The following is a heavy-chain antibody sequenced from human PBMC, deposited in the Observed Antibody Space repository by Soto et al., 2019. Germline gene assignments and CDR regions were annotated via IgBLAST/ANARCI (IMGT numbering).Heavy chain of an antibody. CDR2: ISYDGSLQ. V-gene: IGHV3-30*03. D-gene: IGHD5-18*01. CDR1: GFAFSSYG. CDR3: VSDRGYGHASVPYS. Sequence: QAPLVESGGGVVQPGRSLRLSCAASGFAFSSYGMHWVRQAPGTGLEWVAVISYDGSLQHYADSVKGRFTISRDNSMNMVLLQISSLRAEDTAVYYCVSDRGYGHASVPYSWGQGTLVSVSS. J-gene: IGHJ4*02.